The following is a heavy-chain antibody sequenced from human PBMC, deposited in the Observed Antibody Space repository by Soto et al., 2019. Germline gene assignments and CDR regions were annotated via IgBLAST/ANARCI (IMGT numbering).Heavy chain of an antibody. V-gene: IGHV1-18*04. Sequence: SVKVSCKASGYTFTSYGISWVRQAPGQGLEWMGWISAYNGNTNYAQKLQGRVTMTTDTSTSTAYMELRSLTSDETAVYYCGRPRSGPSPDVGHWGHGTVVTVSS. J-gene: IGHJ4*01. D-gene: IGHD2-15*01. CDR2: ISAYNGNT. CDR1: GYTFTSYG. CDR3: GRPRSGPSPDVGH.